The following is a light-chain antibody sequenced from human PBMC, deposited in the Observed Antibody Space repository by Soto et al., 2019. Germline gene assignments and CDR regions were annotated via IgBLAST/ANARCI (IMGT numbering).Light chain of an antibody. CDR1: QSVSIN. Sequence: HSLGTLSFHQGALATLSCTASQSVSINLAWYQQKPGQAPGLLIYGASSRATGIPVRFSGSGSGTEFTLTISSLQSEDFAVYYCQQYNNWPLTFGQGTRLEF. CDR2: GAS. V-gene: IGKV3-15*01. J-gene: IGKJ5*01. CDR3: QQYNNWPLT.